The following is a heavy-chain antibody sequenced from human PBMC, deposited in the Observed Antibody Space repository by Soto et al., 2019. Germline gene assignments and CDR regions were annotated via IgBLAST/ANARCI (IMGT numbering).Heavy chain of an antibody. CDR3: ARDPIPEYYDSSGYFDY. Sequence: SVKVSCKASEGTFSSYAISWVRQAPGQGLEWMGGIIPIFGTANYAQKFQGRVTITADESTSTAYMELSSLRSEDTAVYYCARDPIPEYYDSSGYFDYWGQGTLVTVSS. V-gene: IGHV1-69*13. D-gene: IGHD3-22*01. J-gene: IGHJ4*02. CDR2: IIPIFGTA. CDR1: EGTFSSYA.